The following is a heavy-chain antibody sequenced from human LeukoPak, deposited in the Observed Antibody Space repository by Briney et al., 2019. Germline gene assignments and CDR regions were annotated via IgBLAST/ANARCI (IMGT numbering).Heavy chain of an antibody. D-gene: IGHD4-23*01. Sequence: GGSLRLSCAASGFTFSSYAMSWVRQAPGKGLEWVSAISGSGGSTYYADSVKGRFTISRDNSKNTLYLQMNSLRAEDTAVYYCAKDFGNYGGNSAVGYWGQGTLVTVSS. V-gene: IGHV3-23*01. CDR3: AKDFGNYGGNSAVGY. CDR1: GFTFSSYA. CDR2: ISGSGGST. J-gene: IGHJ4*02.